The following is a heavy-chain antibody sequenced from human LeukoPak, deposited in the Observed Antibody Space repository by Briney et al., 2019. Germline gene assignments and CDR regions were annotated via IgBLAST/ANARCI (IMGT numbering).Heavy chain of an antibody. CDR1: GGSFSGYY. Sequence: PSETLSLTCAVYGGSFSGYYWSWIRQPPGKGLEWIGEINHSGSTNYNPSLKSRVTISVDTSKNRFSLKLSSVTAADTAVYYCAIAHDYCSSTSCYGWDAFDIWGQGTMVTVSS. D-gene: IGHD2-2*01. V-gene: IGHV4-34*01. CDR2: INHSGST. CDR3: AIAHDYCSSTSCYGWDAFDI. J-gene: IGHJ3*02.